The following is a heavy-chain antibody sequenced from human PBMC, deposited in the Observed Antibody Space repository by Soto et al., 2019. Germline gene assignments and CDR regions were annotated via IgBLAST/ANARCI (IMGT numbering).Heavy chain of an antibody. Sequence: QITLKESGPTLVKPTQSLTLTCSFSGFSLSASGASVGWIRQPPGKALEWLGMIYWDDEKRYSPSLTDRLIITKDTSRNQVVLAVSNMDPVDTATYLCAHGRGVPGGISGYSHYYTDVWGKGTTVTVSS. J-gene: IGHJ6*03. V-gene: IGHV2-5*02. CDR1: GFSLSASGAS. CDR2: IYWDDEK. CDR3: AHGRGVPGGISGYSHYYTDV. D-gene: IGHD3-16*01.